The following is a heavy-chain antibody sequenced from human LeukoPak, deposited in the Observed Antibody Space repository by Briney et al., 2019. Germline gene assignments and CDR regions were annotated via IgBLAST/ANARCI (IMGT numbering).Heavy chain of an antibody. Sequence: PGGSLRLSCAASGFTFSGYSMTWVRQAPGKGLGWFASISSSSSYRYYADSVTGRFTSSRANAKNSLYLQMHSLRAEDTAVYYCARLAGEERAYYTDVWGKGTTVSVSS. CDR3: ARLAGEERAYYTDV. J-gene: IGHJ6*03. D-gene: IGHD5-24*01. CDR1: GFTFSGYS. CDR2: ISSSSSYR. V-gene: IGHV3-21*01.